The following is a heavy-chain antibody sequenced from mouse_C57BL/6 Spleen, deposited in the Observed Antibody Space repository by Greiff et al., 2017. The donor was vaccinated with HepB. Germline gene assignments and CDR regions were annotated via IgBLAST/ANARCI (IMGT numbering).Heavy chain of an antibody. J-gene: IGHJ2*01. CDR3: ARGYYSNEASFDY. V-gene: IGHV1-54*01. CDR1: GYAFTNYL. D-gene: IGHD2-5*01. CDR2: INPGSGGT. Sequence: QVQLQQSGAELVRPGTSVKVSCKASGYAFTNYLIEWVKQRPGQGLEWIGVINPGSGGTNYNEKFKGKATLTADKSSSTAYMQLSSLTSEDSAVYFCARGYYSNEASFDYWGQGTTLTVSS.